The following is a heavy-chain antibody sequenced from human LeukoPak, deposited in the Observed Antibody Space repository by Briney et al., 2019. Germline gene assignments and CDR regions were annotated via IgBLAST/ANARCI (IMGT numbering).Heavy chain of an antibody. CDR1: GFTFDDYA. J-gene: IGHJ6*04. CDR3: AELGITMIGGV. Sequence: SGRSLRLSCAASGFTFDDYAMHWVRQGPGKGLEWVSGINWNSGSIGYADSVKGRFTISRDNAKNSLYLQMNSLRAEDTAVYYCAELGITMIGGVWGKGTTVTISS. D-gene: IGHD3-10*02. V-gene: IGHV3-9*01. CDR2: INWNSGSI.